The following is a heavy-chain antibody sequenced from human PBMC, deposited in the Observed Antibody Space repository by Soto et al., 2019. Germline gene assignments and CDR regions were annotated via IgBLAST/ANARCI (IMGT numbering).Heavy chain of an antibody. J-gene: IGHJ6*02. CDR3: AKVTKRAAAGRYEYYKFGMDV. CDR2: ISGSGGSS. D-gene: IGHD6-13*01. CDR1: GFAFSTYA. V-gene: IGHV3-23*01. Sequence: EAQLLESGGALDHPGGSLRLSCAAAGFAFSTYAMTWVRQAPGKGLEWVSVISGSGGSSYYAASVKGRFTISRDNSENTLCVQMNGLRAEDTAVYYCAKVTKRAAAGRYEYYKFGMDVWGQGTTVTVSS.